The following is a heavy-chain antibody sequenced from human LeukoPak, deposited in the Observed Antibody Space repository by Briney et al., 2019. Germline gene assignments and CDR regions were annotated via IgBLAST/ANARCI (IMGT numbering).Heavy chain of an antibody. CDR3: ERSGYSYGYAVEANDY. D-gene: IGHD5-18*01. CDR1: SGSLSGYY. CDR2: NYHRGST. V-gene: IGHV4-34*01. J-gene: IGHJ4*02. Sequence: SEPLSLTCAVYSGSLSGYYWGWIRQPPGRGLVWIGNNYHRGSTYYNPSLKSRVTISVDTPKKQVSLNVSCVSAADTAVYYCERSGYSYGYAVEANDYWGQGTLVTVSS.